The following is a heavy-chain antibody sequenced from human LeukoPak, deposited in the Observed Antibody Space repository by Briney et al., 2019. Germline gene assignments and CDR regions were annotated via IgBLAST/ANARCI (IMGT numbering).Heavy chain of an antibody. CDR3: ARARTGYSSSWYYDY. CDR2: INPNSGGT. J-gene: IGHJ4*02. CDR1: GYTFTGYY. V-gene: IGHV1-2*02. Sequence: ASVKVSCKASGYTFTGYYMHWVRQAPGQGLEWMGWINPNSGGTNYAQKFQGRVTMTRDTSISTAYMALSRLRSDDTAVYYCARARTGYSSSWYYDYWGQGTLVTVSS. D-gene: IGHD6-13*01.